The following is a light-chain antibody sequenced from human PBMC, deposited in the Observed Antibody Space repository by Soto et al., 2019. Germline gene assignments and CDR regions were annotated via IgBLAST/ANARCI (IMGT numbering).Light chain of an antibody. CDR3: QQTYNTPLT. CDR1: QTITTY. CDR2: GAT. V-gene: IGKV1-39*01. J-gene: IGKJ4*01. Sequence: DIQMTQSPSSLSASVGDRVTITCRASQTITTYLNWYQRRPGKAPKLLIFGATALQGGVPSRFSGSGSGTDFTLTISSLQPEDFATYHCQQTYNTPLTFGGGTKVEIK.